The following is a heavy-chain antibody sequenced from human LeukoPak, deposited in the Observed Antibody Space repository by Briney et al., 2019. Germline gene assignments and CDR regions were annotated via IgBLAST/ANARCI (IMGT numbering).Heavy chain of an antibody. CDR1: GFTFSTFG. D-gene: IGHD4-17*01. Sequence: GGSLRLSCATSGFTFSTFGMSWVRQAPGRGLEWVSSMSGSGGATYYADSVRGRFTISRDNSKSTLYLQLNSLRAEDTAVYYCAKARGLDYGDYVIFDYWGQGTLVTVSS. V-gene: IGHV3-23*01. CDR3: AKARGLDYGDYVIFDY. J-gene: IGHJ4*02. CDR2: MSGSGGAT.